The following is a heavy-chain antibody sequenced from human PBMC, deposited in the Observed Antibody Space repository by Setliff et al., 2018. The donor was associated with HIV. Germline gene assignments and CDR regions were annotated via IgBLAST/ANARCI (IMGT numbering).Heavy chain of an antibody. V-gene: IGHV4-39*01. J-gene: IGHJ4*02. CDR1: GGSISNSRYY. CDR3: ARRIAAAGTKGCFDY. CDR2: IYYSGST. D-gene: IGHD6-13*01. Sequence: PSETLSLTCTVSGGSISNSRYYWSWIRQPPGKGLEWIGSIYYSGSTYYNPSLKSRVTISVDTSKNQFSLKLSSVTAADAAVYYCARRIAAAGTKGCFDYWGQGTLVTVSS.